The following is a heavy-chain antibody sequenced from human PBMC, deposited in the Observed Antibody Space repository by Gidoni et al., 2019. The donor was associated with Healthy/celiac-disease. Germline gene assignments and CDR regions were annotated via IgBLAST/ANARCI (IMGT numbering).Heavy chain of an antibody. CDR2: ISSNGGST. V-gene: IGHV3-64D*06. CDR1: GFTFSSYA. CDR3: VKDFGRGDSSGWFSRTFDY. D-gene: IGHD6-19*01. J-gene: IGHJ4*02. Sequence: EVQLVESGGGLVQPGGSLRLSCSASGFTFSSYALHWVRQAPGKGLEYVSAISSNGGSTYYADSVKGRFTISRDNSKNTLYLQMSSLRAEDTAVYYCVKDFGRGDSSGWFSRTFDYWGQGTLVTVSS.